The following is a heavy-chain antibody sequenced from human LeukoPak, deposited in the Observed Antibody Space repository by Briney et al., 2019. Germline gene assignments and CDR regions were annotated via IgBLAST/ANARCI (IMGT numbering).Heavy chain of an antibody. CDR3: ARYSRLLREKNPFDI. J-gene: IGHJ3*02. Sequence: SSETLSLTCTVSDDSINGYYWSWIRQPPGKGLEWIGYIYYTGGINYNPSLKSRVTISVDTSKNQFSRKLNSVTAADTAVYYCARYSRLLREKNPFDIWGQGTMVTVSS. V-gene: IGHV4-59*08. D-gene: IGHD4-17*01. CDR2: IYYTGGI. CDR1: DDSINGYY.